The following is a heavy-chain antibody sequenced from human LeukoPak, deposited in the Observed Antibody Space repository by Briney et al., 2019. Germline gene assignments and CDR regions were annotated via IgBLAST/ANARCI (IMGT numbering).Heavy chain of an antibody. CDR2: INSDGSST. CDR1: GFTFSSYW. V-gene: IGHV3-74*01. D-gene: IGHD1-26*01. J-gene: IGHJ4*02. Sequence: GGSLRLSCAASGFTFSSYWMHWVRQAPGKGLVWVSRINSDGSSTSYADSVKGRFTISRDNAKNTLYLQMNSLRAEDTAVYYCARDLLGNSGSYLRHPNGPPFDYWGQGTLVTVSS. CDR3: ARDLLGNSGSYLRHPNGPPFDY.